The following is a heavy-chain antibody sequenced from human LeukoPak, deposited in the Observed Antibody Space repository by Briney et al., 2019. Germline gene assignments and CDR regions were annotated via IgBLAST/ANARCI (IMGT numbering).Heavy chain of an antibody. Sequence: GRSLRLSCAASGFTFSGYALHWVRQAPGKGLEWVAVISYDGSYKYYADSVKGRFTMSRDNSKNTVYLQMNSLRVEDTAVFYCARAAGTTTGGMDVWGQGTTVTVSS. CDR2: ISYDGSYK. CDR1: GFTFSGYA. J-gene: IGHJ6*02. D-gene: IGHD1-14*01. CDR3: ARAAGTTTGGMDV. V-gene: IGHV3-30-3*01.